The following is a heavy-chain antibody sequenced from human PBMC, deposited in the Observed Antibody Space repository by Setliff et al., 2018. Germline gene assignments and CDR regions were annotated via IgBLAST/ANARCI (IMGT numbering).Heavy chain of an antibody. CDR1: GGSISSHY. D-gene: IGHD5-18*01. J-gene: IGHJ4*02. CDR2: IYYSGST. CDR3: ARDLGYSYGIYYFDY. V-gene: IGHV4-59*11. Sequence: PSETLSLTCTVSGGSISSHYWSWIRQPPGKGLEWIGSIYYSGSTNYNPSLKSRVTISVDTSKNQFSLKLSSVTAADTAAYYCARDLGYSYGIYYFDYWGQGTLVTVSS.